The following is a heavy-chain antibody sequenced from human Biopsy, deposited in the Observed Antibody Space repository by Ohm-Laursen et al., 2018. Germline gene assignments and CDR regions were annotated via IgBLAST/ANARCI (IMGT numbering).Heavy chain of an antibody. CDR3: ARDSGILNYGNFKYYHYYGMDV. J-gene: IGHJ6*02. V-gene: IGHV4-59*01. CDR2: IYYSVMT. Sequence: SDTLSLTCSVSGASIEDYYWSWIRQPPGKGLEWIGHIYYSVMTNYNPSLQSRVSISVDTSRNQVSLTLSSVTAADTAVYYCARDSGILNYGNFKYYHYYGMDVWGQGTKVTVSS. CDR1: GASIEDYY. D-gene: IGHD4-11*01.